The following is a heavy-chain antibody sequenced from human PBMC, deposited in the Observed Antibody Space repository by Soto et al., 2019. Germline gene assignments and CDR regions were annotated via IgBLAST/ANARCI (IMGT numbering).Heavy chain of an antibody. CDR3: ARDLQIGSSGGSCPPGY. V-gene: IGHV3-33*01. D-gene: IGHD2-15*01. CDR2: IWYDGSNK. J-gene: IGHJ4*02. Sequence: QVQLVESGGGVVQPGRSLRLSCAASGFTFSSYGMHWVRQAPGKGLEWVAVIWYDGSNKYYADSVKGRFTISRDNSKNTLYLQMNSLRAEDTAVYYCARDLQIGSSGGSCPPGYWGQGTLVTVSS. CDR1: GFTFSSYG.